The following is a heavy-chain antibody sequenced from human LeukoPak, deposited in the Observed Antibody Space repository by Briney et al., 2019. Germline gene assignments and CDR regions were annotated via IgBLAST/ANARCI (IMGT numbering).Heavy chain of an antibody. D-gene: IGHD2-2*02. CDR2: IIPIFGTA. Sequence: ASVKVSCKASGGTFSSYAISWVRQAPGQGLEWMGGIIPIFGTANYAQKFQGRVTITADESTSTAYMELSSLRSEDTAVYYCARDSAIGPDKDYYYYYYMDVWGKGTTVTVSS. CDR3: ARDSAIGPDKDYYYYYYMDV. V-gene: IGHV1-69*13. J-gene: IGHJ6*03. CDR1: GGTFSSYA.